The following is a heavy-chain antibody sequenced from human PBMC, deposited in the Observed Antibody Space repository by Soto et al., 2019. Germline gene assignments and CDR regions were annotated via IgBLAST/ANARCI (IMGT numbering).Heavy chain of an antibody. D-gene: IGHD2-15*01. V-gene: IGHV4-30-4*01. CDR1: GDSISTVDYF. CDR2: IYKSTTT. CDR3: ARGRYCLTGRCFPNWFDS. Sequence: SETLSLTCSVSGDSISTVDYFWAWIRQPPGQALEYIGYIYKSTTTYYNPSFESRVAISLDTSKSQFSLNVTSVTAAGTAVYFCARGRYCLTGRCFPNWFDSWGQGTLVTVSS. J-gene: IGHJ5*01.